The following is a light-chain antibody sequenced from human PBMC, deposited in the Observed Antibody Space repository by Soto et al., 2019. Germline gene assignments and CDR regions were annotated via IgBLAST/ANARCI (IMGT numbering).Light chain of an antibody. CDR2: MAS. CDR1: QNHLWTNGYNY. CDR3: MQPLHAPWT. Sequence: DIVMTQSPLSLPVTPGEPASISCRSSQNHLWTNGYNYVDWFLQKPGQSPQLLIYMASNRASGVPDRFSGSGSGSEYTLKISRVEAEDVGVYYCMQPLHAPWTFGQGTKLEIK. J-gene: IGKJ1*01. V-gene: IGKV2-28*01.